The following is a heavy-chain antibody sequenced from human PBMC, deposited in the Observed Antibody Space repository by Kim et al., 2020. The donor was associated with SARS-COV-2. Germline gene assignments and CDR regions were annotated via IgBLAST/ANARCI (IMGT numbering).Heavy chain of an antibody. Sequence: SETLSLTCTVSGGSISSSSYYWGWIRQPPGKGLEWIGSIYYSGSTYYNPSLKSRVTISVDTSKNQFSLKLSSVTAADTAVYYCARTPGIYDILTGYYGYYFDYWGQGTLVTVSS. J-gene: IGHJ4*02. CDR3: ARTPGIYDILTGYYGYYFDY. V-gene: IGHV4-39*01. D-gene: IGHD3-9*01. CDR2: IYYSGST. CDR1: GGSISSSSYY.